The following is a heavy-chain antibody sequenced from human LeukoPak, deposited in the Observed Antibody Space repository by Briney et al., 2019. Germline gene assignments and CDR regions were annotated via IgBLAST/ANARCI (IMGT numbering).Heavy chain of an antibody. J-gene: IGHJ4*02. V-gene: IGHV4-4*02. CDR2: SFHDGTT. D-gene: IGHD6-19*01. CDR1: GGSITRSW. Sequence: NSSETLSLTCTVSGGSITRSWWSWVRQPPGKGLEWIGESFHDGTTNYNPSLKSRVTISVVKSKNHFSLELSSVTAADTAVYYCTCHSGWSGPSEWGQGTLVIVSS. CDR3: TCHSGWSGPSE.